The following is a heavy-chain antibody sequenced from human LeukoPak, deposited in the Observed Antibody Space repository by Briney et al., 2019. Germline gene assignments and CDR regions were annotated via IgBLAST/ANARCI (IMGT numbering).Heavy chain of an antibody. CDR2: IYYSGST. D-gene: IGHD2-21*02. CDR3: ARLVVVTATTDY. V-gene: IGHV4-39*01. Sequence: PSETLSLTCTVSGGSISSSSYYWGWIRQPPGKGLEWIGSIYYSGSTYYNPSLKSRVTISVDTSKNQFSLKLSSVTAADTAAYYCARLVVVTATTDYWGQGTLVTVSS. CDR1: GGSISSSSYY. J-gene: IGHJ4*02.